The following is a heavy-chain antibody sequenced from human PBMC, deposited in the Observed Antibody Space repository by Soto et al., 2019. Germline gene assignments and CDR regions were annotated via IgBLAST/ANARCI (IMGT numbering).Heavy chain of an antibody. CDR1: GGSISSSSYY. CDR3: ASLSRRVNWFDP. Sequence: QLQLQESGPGLVKPSETLTLTCTVSGGSISSSSYYWGWIRQPPGKGLEWIGSIYYSGSTYYNPSLKSRVTISVDTSKNQFSLKLSSVTAADTAVYYCASLSRRVNWFDPWGQGTLVTVSS. J-gene: IGHJ5*02. D-gene: IGHD3-10*01. CDR2: IYYSGST. V-gene: IGHV4-39*01.